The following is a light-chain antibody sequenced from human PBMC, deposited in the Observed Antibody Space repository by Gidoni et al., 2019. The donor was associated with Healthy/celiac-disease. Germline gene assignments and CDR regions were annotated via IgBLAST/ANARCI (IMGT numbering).Light chain of an antibody. Sequence: DLLLTPSPDSLAVSLGERAPIHCKSSQSVLYSSNNKNYLAWYQQKPGQPPKLLIYWASTRESGVPDRFSGSGSGTDFTLTISSLQAEDVAVYYCQQYYSTPLTFGGGTKVEIK. CDR2: WAS. CDR3: QQYYSTPLT. CDR1: QSVLYSSNNKNY. V-gene: IGKV4-1*01. J-gene: IGKJ4*01.